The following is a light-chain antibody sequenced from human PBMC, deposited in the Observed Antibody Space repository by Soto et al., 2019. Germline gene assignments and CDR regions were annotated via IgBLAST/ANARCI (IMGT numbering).Light chain of an antibody. J-gene: IGLJ2*01. CDR1: GSNIGSNT. V-gene: IGLV1-44*01. CDR2: SSN. Sequence: QSVLTQPPSASGTPGQRVTISCSGSGSNIGSNTVNSYQQLPGTAPKLLIYSSNQRPSGVPDRFSGSRSGTSASLAISGFQSEDEADYYCAAWDNSLNGPVFGGGTKLTVL. CDR3: AAWDNSLNGPV.